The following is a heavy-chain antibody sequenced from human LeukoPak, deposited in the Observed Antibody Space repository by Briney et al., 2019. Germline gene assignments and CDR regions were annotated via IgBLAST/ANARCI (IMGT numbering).Heavy chain of an antibody. CDR1: GYTFSSYW. V-gene: IGHV3-7*01. D-gene: IGHD2-2*01. Sequence: GGSLRLSCAASGYTFSSYWMSWVRQAPGKGLEWVANIKQDGSEKYYVDSVKGRFTISRDNAKNSLYLQMNSLRAEDTAVYYCARVSGQVPAAVRNYYYYYGMDVWGQGTTVTVSS. CDR2: IKQDGSEK. J-gene: IGHJ6*02. CDR3: ARVSGQVPAAVRNYYYYYGMDV.